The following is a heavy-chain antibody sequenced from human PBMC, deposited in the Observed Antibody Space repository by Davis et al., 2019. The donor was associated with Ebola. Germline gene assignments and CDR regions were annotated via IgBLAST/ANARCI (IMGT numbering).Heavy chain of an antibody. CDR1: GYTFTGYY. D-gene: IGHD2-15*01. CDR3: ARGGGSSKRTMGY. J-gene: IGHJ4*02. V-gene: IGHV1-2*04. CDR2: INPNSGGT. Sequence: AASVKVSCKASGYTFTGYYMHWVRQAPGQGLEWMGWINPNSGGTNYAQKFQGWVTMTRDTSISTAYMELSRLRPDDPAGFYCARGGGSSKRTMGYWGQGTLVTVSS.